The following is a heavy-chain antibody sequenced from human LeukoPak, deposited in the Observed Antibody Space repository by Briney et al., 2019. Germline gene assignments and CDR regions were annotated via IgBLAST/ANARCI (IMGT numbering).Heavy chain of an antibody. CDR3: ARVPYSGYDLDY. CDR1: GYTFTNYG. CDR2: INAGNGNT. Sequence: GASVKVSCKASGYTFTNYGITWVRQAPGQRLEWMGWINAGNGNTKYSQKFQGRVTITRDTSASTAYMELSSLRSEDTAVYYCARVPYSGYDLDYWGQGTLVTVSS. D-gene: IGHD5-12*01. J-gene: IGHJ4*02. V-gene: IGHV1-3*01.